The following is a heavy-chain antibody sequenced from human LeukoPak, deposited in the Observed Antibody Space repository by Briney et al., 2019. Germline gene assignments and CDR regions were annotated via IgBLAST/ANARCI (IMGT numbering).Heavy chain of an antibody. CDR3: AKGRGTNSGPTLYY. D-gene: IGHD6-19*01. CDR2: ISGGGDST. V-gene: IGHV3-23*01. CDR1: GLTFSNFA. J-gene: IGHJ4*02. Sequence: PGGSLRLSCAASGLTFSNFAMSWVRQAPGKGLEWVSAISGGGDSTYYADSVRGRFTVSRDSSKNTLYLQMNSLTDDDTAVYYCAKGRGTNSGPTLYYWGQGTLVAVSS.